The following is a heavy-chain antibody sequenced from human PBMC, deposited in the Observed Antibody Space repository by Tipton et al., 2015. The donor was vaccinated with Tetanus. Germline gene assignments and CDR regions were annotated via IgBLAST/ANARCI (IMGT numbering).Heavy chain of an antibody. CDR3: ARVNGGVRGVFDY. J-gene: IGHJ4*02. D-gene: IGHD3-10*01. CDR1: GFTFSNTG. Sequence: SLRLSCATSGFTFSNTGFFWVRQAPGEGLECVALIWSDGNTKYNVDSVKGRFTISRDSSTNTVYLQMNSLRVEDTAVYYCARVNGGVRGVFDYWGQGALVTVSS. CDR2: IWSDGNTK. V-gene: IGHV3-33*07.